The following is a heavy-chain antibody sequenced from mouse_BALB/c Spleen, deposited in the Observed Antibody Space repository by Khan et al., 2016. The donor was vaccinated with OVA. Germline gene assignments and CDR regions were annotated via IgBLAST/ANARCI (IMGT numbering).Heavy chain of an antibody. CDR1: GYSFTNYG. V-gene: IGHV9-3-1*01. J-gene: IGHJ4*01. CDR2: INTYTGEV. CDR3: SRPPYFSYTLAY. D-gene: IGHD2-10*01. Sequence: QIQLVQSGPELKQPGETVKISCKASGYSFTNYGMNWVQQSPGKALKWMAWINTYTGEVKYADDLEGRFAFSLETSANTAFLPLNIIKSEDPATFFCSRPPYFSYTLAYWGQGTSVTVSA.